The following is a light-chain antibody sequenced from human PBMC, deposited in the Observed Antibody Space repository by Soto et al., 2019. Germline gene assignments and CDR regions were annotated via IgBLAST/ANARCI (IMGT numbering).Light chain of an antibody. CDR3: CSYAGKYTFL. V-gene: IGLV2-11*01. Sequence: QSALTQPRSESGSPGQSVTISCTGTSSDVGGYTYVSWYQQNAGKPPKLMIYDVTKRPSGVPDRFSGSKSGNTASLTISGLQAEDESDYYCCSYAGKYTFLFGAGTKLTVL. CDR1: SSDVGGYTY. J-gene: IGLJ2*01. CDR2: DVT.